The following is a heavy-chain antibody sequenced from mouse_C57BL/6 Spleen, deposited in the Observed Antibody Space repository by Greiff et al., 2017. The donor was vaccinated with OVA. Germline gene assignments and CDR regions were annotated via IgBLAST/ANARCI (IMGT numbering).Heavy chain of an antibody. CDR3: AREGGRTGALDY. CDR2: IYPGDGDT. D-gene: IGHD4-1*01. V-gene: IGHV1-80*01. J-gene: IGHJ2*01. CDR1: GYAFSSYW. Sequence: QVQLQQSGAELVKPGASVKISCKASGYAFSSYWMNWVKQRPGKGLEWIGQIYPGDGDTNYNGKFKGKATLTADKSSSTAYMQLSSLTSEDSAVYFCAREGGRTGALDYWGQGTTLTVSS.